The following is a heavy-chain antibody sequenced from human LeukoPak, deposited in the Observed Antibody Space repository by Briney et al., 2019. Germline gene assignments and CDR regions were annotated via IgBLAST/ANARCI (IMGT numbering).Heavy chain of an antibody. J-gene: IGHJ4*01. D-gene: IGHD6-25*01. CDR1: GGSIGNGDYY. Sequence: PSETLSLTCSVSGGSIGNGDYYWGWIRQAPGKGLEWIGSTFFGGSTHYNPSLKSRATISVDTSKNQFSLKLTSVTAADAAMYYCARQLPTAAADTRGYFDYWGQGTVVTVSS. V-gene: IGHV4-39*01. CDR2: TFFGGST. CDR3: ARQLPTAAADTRGYFDY.